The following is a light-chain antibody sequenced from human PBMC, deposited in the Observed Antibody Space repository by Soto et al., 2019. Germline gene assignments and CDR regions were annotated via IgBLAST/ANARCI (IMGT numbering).Light chain of an antibody. CDR2: GAS. J-gene: IGKJ5*01. CDR3: QQYNEWPPFT. Sequence: EIVMTQSPATLSVSPGARAPLSCRASQSVVTNLAWYRQKPGQAPRLLIFGASTRATGIPARFSGGGSGTEFTLTITSLQSEDFAVYYRQQYNEWPPFTFGQGTRLEIK. V-gene: IGKV3-15*01. CDR1: QSVVTN.